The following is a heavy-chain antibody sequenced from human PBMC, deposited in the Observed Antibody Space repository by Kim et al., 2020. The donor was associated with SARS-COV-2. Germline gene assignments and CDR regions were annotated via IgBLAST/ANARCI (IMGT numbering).Heavy chain of an antibody. D-gene: IGHD5-18*01. CDR2: ISWNSGSI. CDR1: GFTFADYP. Sequence: GGSLRLSCAASGFTFADYPMHWVRQGPGKGLEWVSGISWNSGSIGYAGSVKGRFTISRDNAKNSLYLQMNSLRAEDTALYFCAKDQTLGITAMIDYWGQG. V-gene: IGHV3-9*01. CDR3: AKDQTLGITAMIDY. J-gene: IGHJ4*02.